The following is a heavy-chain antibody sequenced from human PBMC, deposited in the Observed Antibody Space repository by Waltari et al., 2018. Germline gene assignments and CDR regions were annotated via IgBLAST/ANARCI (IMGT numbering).Heavy chain of an antibody. D-gene: IGHD6-19*01. CDR3: ARDKGLSIAVAYYYYGMDV. CDR1: GFTFSSYS. Sequence: EVQLVESGGGLVKPGGSLRLSCAASGFTFSSYSMNWVRQAPGKGLEWVSSISSSSSYIYYADSVKGRFTISRDNAKNSLYLQMNSLRAEDTAVYYCARDKGLSIAVAYYYYGMDVWGQGTTVTVSS. J-gene: IGHJ6*02. CDR2: ISSSSSYI. V-gene: IGHV3-21*01.